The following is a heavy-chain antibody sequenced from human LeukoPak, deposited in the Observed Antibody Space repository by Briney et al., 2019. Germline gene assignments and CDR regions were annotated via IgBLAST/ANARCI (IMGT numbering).Heavy chain of an antibody. D-gene: IGHD4-11*01. V-gene: IGHV4-39*07. Sequence: PSETLSLTCTVSGGSISSSSYYWGWIRQPPGKGLEWPASIYHSGSTYYNPSLKSRVTISVDTSKNQFSLKLSSVTAADTAVCYSARGTTTVTNWFDPWGQGSLVTVSS. CDR2: IYHSGST. CDR3: ARGTTTVTNWFDP. J-gene: IGHJ5*02. CDR1: GGSISSSSYY.